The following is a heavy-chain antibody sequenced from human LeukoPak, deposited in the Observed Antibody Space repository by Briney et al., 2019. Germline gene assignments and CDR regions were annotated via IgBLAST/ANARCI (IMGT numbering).Heavy chain of an antibody. CDR3: ARRVGGWLQLGGAFDI. V-gene: IGHV5-51*01. D-gene: IGHD5-24*01. CDR2: IYPGDSDT. Sequence: GESLKISCKGSGYSFTSYWIGWVRQMPGKGLEWMGIIYPGDSDTRYSPSFQGQVTISADKSISTAYLQRSSLKASDTAMYYCARRVGGWLQLGGAFDIWGQGTMVTVSS. J-gene: IGHJ3*02. CDR1: GYSFTSYW.